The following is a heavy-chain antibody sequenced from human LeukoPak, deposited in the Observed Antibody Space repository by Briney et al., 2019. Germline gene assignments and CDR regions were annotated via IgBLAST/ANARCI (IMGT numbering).Heavy chain of an antibody. J-gene: IGHJ6*02. CDR1: GFTFSSYA. D-gene: IGHD6-13*01. CDR3: AGFLDSSSWPRNHYYYYGMDV. CDR2: INSDGSST. Sequence: PGGSLRLSCAASGFTFSSYAMSWVRQAPGKGLEWVSRINSDGSSTSYADSVKGRFTISRDNAKNTLHLQMNSLRAEDTAVYYCAGFLDSSSWPRNHYYYYGMDVWGQGTTVTVSS. V-gene: IGHV3-74*01.